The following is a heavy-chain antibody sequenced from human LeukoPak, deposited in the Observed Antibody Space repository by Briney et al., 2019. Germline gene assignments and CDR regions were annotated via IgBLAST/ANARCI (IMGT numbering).Heavy chain of an antibody. CDR1: GGSFSGYY. D-gene: IGHD2-21*01. CDR2: INHSGST. CDR3: AKGRSQIDGVYYYGMDV. Sequence: SETLSLTCAVYGGSFSGYYWSWIRQPPGKGLEWIGEINHSGSTNYNPSLKSRVTISVDTSKNQFSLKLSSVTAADTAVYYCAKGRSQIDGVYYYGMDVWGQGTTVTVSS. V-gene: IGHV4-34*01. J-gene: IGHJ6*02.